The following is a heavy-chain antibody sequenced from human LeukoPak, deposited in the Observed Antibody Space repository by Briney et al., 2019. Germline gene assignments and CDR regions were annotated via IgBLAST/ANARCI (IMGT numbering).Heavy chain of an antibody. V-gene: IGHV3-48*03. CDR2: ISSSGSPI. CDR1: GFTFSSYE. D-gene: IGHD6-19*01. J-gene: IGHJ4*02. Sequence: GGSLRLSCVTSGFTFSSYEMNWVRQAPGKGLEGVSYISSSGSPIYYADSVKGRFTISRDNAKNSLFLQMNSLRAEDTAVYYCARDSPYTSGWYDGDFDYWGQGTLVTVSS. CDR3: ARDSPYTSGWYDGDFDY.